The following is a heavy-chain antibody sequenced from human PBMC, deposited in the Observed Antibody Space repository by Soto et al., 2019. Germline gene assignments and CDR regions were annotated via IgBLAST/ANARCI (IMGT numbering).Heavy chain of an antibody. CDR2: INAGNGNT. D-gene: IGHD3-3*01. CDR3: ARDRMDFWSGYHNYYYYGMDV. Sequence: ASVKVSCKASGYTFTSYTMHWVRQAPGQRLEWMGWINAGNGNTKYSQKFQGRVTITRDTSATTAYMDLSSLRSDDTAVYYCARDRMDFWSGYHNYYYYGMDVWGQGTTVTVSS. J-gene: IGHJ6*02. V-gene: IGHV1-3*01. CDR1: GYTFTSYT.